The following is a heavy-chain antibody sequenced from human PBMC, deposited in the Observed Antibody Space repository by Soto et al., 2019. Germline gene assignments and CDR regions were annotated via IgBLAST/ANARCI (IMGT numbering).Heavy chain of an antibody. D-gene: IGHD2-8*02. CDR2: ISRDGGTK. CDR3: TGEVASGY. Sequence: QVQLVESGGGVVQPGRSLRLSCAVSGFTVSTYGMHWVRQAPGKGLEWVAVISRDGGTKYYADSVKGRFTISRDNSRNTLFLETNRLRGDDMAVYYCTGEVASGYWGQGTLVTVSS. CDR1: GFTVSTYG. V-gene: IGHV3-30*03. J-gene: IGHJ4*02.